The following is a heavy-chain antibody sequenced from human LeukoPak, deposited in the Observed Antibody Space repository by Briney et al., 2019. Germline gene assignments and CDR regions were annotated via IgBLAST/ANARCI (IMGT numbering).Heavy chain of an antibody. CDR3: AKNDGYAIFGVSDY. CDR1: GFTFSSYA. Sequence: SGGSLRLSCAASGFTFSSYAMSWVRQAPGKGLEWVSAISGSGGSTYYADSVKGRFTISRDNSKNTLYLQMNSLRAEDTAVYYCAKNDGYAIFGVSDYWGQGTLATVSS. CDR2: ISGSGGST. J-gene: IGHJ4*02. V-gene: IGHV3-23*01. D-gene: IGHD3-3*01.